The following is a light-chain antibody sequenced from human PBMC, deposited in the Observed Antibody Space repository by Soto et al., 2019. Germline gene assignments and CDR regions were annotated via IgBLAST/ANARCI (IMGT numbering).Light chain of an antibody. J-gene: IGKJ5*01. CDR1: QSVSSSY. Sequence: EIVVTQSPGTLALSPGERATLSCRASQSVSSSYLAWYQQKPGQAPRLLIYGASSRATGIPDRFSGSGSRTDFTLTISRLEPEYFAVYYCQQYGSSPSITFGQGTRLEIK. CDR2: GAS. V-gene: IGKV3-20*01. CDR3: QQYGSSPSIT.